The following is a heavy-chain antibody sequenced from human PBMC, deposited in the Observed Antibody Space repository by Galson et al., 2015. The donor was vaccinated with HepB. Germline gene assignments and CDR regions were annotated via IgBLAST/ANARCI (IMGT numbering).Heavy chain of an antibody. J-gene: IGHJ1*01. CDR2: ISGSGSTI. D-gene: IGHD2-21*02. CDR1: GFTLSRYA. Sequence: SLRLSCAASGFTLSRYAMSWVRQAPGKGLEWVSAISGSGSTIYYADSVKGRFTISRDNAKNSLYLQMNSLRAEDTAVYYCARAPYCGGDCYDPSAFQHWGQGTLVTVSS. CDR3: ARAPYCGGDCYDPSAFQH. V-gene: IGHV3-48*03.